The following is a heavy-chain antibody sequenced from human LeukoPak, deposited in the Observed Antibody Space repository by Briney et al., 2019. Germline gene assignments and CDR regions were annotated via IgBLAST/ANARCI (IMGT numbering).Heavy chain of an antibody. Sequence: NPSETLSLTCTVSGGSISSYYWSWIRQPPGKGLEWIGYIYYSGSTNCNPSLKSRVTISVDTSKNQFSLKLSSVTAADTAVYYCARGSSNNYYYYMDVWGKGTTVTVSS. CDR2: IYYSGST. J-gene: IGHJ6*03. V-gene: IGHV4-59*01. D-gene: IGHD2-2*01. CDR3: ARGSSNNYYYYMDV. CDR1: GGSISSYY.